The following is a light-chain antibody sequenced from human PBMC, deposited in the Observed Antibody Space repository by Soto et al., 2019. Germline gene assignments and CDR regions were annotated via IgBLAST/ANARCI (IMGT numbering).Light chain of an antibody. CDR3: QQSYSTNT. V-gene: IGKV1-12*01. Sequence: DIQMPQSPSSVSASVGDSVTITGRASQGISSWLAWCQQKPGKDPKLLIYAASSLVTGVPSRFSGSGSGTDFTLTISSLQPEDFATYYCQQSYSTNTFGGGSKVDIK. J-gene: IGKJ4*01. CDR1: QGISSW. CDR2: AAS.